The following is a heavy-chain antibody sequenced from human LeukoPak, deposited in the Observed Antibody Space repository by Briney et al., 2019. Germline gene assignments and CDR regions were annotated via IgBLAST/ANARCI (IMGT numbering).Heavy chain of an antibody. Sequence: GGSLRLSCSGSDFSLPNSVMSWVRQAPGKGLEWVSSVSVGGATTYYADSVKGRFTISRDNSKNTLLLQMNSLRAEDTALYYCAKRVRGVVMGGYFDSWGQGTLVIVSS. CDR3: AKRVRGVVMGGYFDS. CDR2: VSVGGATT. D-gene: IGHD3-10*01. V-gene: IGHV3-23*01. CDR1: DFSLPNSV. J-gene: IGHJ4*02.